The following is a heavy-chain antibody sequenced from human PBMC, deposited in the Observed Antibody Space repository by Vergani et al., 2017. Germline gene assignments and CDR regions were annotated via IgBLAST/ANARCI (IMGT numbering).Heavy chain of an antibody. CDR1: GYSFTSYW. D-gene: IGHD2-2*01. V-gene: IGHV5-51*03. Sequence: EVQLVQSGAEVKTPGESLKISCKGSGYSFTSYWIGWVRQMPGKGLEWMGIIYPGDSDIRYSPSFQGQVTISADKSISTAYLQWSSLKASDTAMYYCGRGVPAAHYYYYGMDVWGQGTTVTVSS. CDR2: IYPGDSDI. CDR3: GRGVPAAHYYYYGMDV. J-gene: IGHJ6*02.